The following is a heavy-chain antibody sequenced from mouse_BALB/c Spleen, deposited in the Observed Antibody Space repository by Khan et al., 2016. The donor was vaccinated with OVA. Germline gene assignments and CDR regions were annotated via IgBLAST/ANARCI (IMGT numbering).Heavy chain of an antibody. V-gene: IGHV3-2*02. CDR2: ISYSGNT. Sequence: QLEESGPGLVKPSQSLSLTCTVTGYSITSDYVWNWIRQFPGNKLEWMGYISYSGNTKYNPSLKSRISITRDTSKNQFFLQLNSVTIEDAATYYCARVYGGDFDYWGQGTTLTVSS. CDR3: ARVYGGDFDY. J-gene: IGHJ2*01. CDR1: GYSITSDYV. D-gene: IGHD1-1*01.